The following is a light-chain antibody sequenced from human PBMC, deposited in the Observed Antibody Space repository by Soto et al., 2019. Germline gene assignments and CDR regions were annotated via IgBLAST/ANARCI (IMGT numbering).Light chain of an antibody. V-gene: IGKV1-17*03. CDR1: LGIRNY. CDR2: AAS. CDR3: LQHNSYPRT. Sequence: DIQMTQSPSALPASVGDRFTITCRSSLGIRNYFTWFQQKQGKVPERLIYAASSLQSGVPSRFSGSGSGTEFTLTISSLQPEDFSTYYCLQHNSYPRTFGQGTKVDIK. J-gene: IGKJ1*01.